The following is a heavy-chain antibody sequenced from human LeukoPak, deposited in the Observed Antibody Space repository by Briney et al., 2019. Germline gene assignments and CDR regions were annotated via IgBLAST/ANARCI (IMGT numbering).Heavy chain of an antibody. CDR2: INHSGST. D-gene: IGHD6-13*01. CDR1: AGSFSGYY. J-gene: IGHJ4*02. V-gene: IGHV4-34*01. Sequence: SENLSLTCAVYAGSFSGYYWSWIRQPPGKGLEWIGEINHSGSTNYNPSLKSRVTISVDTSKNQFSLKLSSVTAADTSIYYCVRLRLDLQLVTDHWGQGTLVTVSS. CDR3: VRLRLDLQLVTDH.